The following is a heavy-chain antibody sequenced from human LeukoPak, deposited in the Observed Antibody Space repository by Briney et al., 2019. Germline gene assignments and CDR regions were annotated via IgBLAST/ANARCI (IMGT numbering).Heavy chain of an antibody. CDR2: IYPGDSET. CDR3: ASWYYYDSSGYSFDY. Sequence: GESLQISCKGSGYIFNSYWIGWVRQMPGKGLEWMGIIYPGDSETRYGPSFQGQVTISADKSITTAYLQWSSLKASDTAMYFCASWYYYDSSGYSFDYWGQGTLVTVSS. D-gene: IGHD3-22*01. J-gene: IGHJ4*02. V-gene: IGHV5-51*01. CDR1: GYIFNSYW.